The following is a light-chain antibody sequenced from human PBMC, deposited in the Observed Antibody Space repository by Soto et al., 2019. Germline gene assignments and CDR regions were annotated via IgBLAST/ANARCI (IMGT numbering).Light chain of an antibody. CDR1: QSVSSN. J-gene: IGKJ4*01. CDR3: QQYQNWPLT. CDR2: GAS. V-gene: IGKV3-15*01. Sequence: EIVMTQSPATLSVSPGEGATLSCRASQSVSSNSAWYQQKPGQAPRLLIYGASTRATGIPARFSGSGSGTEFTLSISSLQSEDVAVYYCQQYQNWPLTFGGGTKVDIK.